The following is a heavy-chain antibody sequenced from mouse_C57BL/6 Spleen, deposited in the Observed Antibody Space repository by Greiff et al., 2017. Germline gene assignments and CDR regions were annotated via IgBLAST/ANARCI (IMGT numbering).Heavy chain of an antibody. V-gene: IGHV5-16*01. Sequence: VQLKESEGGLVQPGSSMKLSCTASGFTFSDYYMAWVRQVPEKGLEWVANINYDGSSTYYLDSLKSRFIISRDNAKNILYLQMSSLKSEDTATYYCARGGSSYGYFDVWGTGTTVTVSS. CDR2: INYDGSST. D-gene: IGHD1-1*01. CDR1: GFTFSDYY. CDR3: ARGGSSYGYFDV. J-gene: IGHJ1*03.